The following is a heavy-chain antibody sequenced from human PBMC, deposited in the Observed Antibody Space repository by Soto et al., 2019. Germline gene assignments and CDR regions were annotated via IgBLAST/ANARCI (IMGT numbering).Heavy chain of an antibody. CDR1: GGSISSGGYY. J-gene: IGHJ3*02. CDR2: IYYSGST. D-gene: IGHD4-17*01. V-gene: IGHV4-31*03. Sequence: QVQLQESGPGLVKPSQTLSLTCTVSGGSISSGGYYWSWIRQHPGKVLEWIGYIYYSGSTYYSPSLKSRVTISVDTSKTHFSLKLSSVTAADTAVYYCARVSHHYGDPPLAFDIWGQGTMVTVSS. CDR3: ARVSHHYGDPPLAFDI.